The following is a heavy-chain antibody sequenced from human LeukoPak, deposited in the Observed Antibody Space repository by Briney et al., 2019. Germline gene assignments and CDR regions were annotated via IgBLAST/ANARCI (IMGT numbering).Heavy chain of an antibody. CDR1: GFTFSSYW. D-gene: IGHD3-10*01. V-gene: IGHV3-74*01. CDR2: INSDGSST. J-gene: IGHJ6*03. CDR3: ARGIGSGYYYYYYMDV. Sequence: GGSLRLSCAASGFTFSSYWMHWVRQAPGKGLVWVSRINSDGSSTSYADSVKGRFTISRDNAKNTLYLQMNSLRAGDTAVYYCARGIGSGYYYYYYMDVWGKGTTVTISS.